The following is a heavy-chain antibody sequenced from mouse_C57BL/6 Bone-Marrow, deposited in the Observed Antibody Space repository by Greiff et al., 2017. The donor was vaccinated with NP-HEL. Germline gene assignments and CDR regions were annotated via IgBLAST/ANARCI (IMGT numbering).Heavy chain of an antibody. CDR3: ARGDGYFAWFAY. J-gene: IGHJ3*01. CDR2: IYPGSGST. V-gene: IGHV1-55*01. D-gene: IGHD2-3*01. Sequence: VQLQQPGAELVKPGASVKMSCKASGYTFTSYWITWVKQRPGQGLEWIGDIYPGSGSTNYNETFKSKATLTVDTSSSTAYMRLSSLTSNGSAVYYCARGDGYFAWFAYWGQGTLVTVSA. CDR1: GYTFTSYW.